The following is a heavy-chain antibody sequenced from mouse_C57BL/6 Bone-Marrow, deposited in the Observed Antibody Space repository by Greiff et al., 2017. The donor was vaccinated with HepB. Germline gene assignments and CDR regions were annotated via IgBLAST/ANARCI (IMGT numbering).Heavy chain of an antibody. D-gene: IGHD1-1*01. Sequence: QVQLQQPGAELVKPGASVKLSCKASGYTFTSYWMHWVKQRPGQGLEWIGMIHPNSGSTNYNEKFKSKATLTVDKTSSTAYMQLSSLTSEDSAVYDCARFPYYYGSSEGTGYWGQGTTLTVSS. J-gene: IGHJ2*01. CDR1: GYTFTSYW. CDR2: IHPNSGST. V-gene: IGHV1-64*01. CDR3: ARFPYYYGSSEGTGY.